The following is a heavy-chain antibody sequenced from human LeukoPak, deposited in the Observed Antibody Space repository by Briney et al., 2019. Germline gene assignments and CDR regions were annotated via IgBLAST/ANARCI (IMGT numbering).Heavy chain of an antibody. CDR1: GGSFSGYY. CDR2: MNPSGST. D-gene: IGHD3-22*01. CDR3: ARGRQDVTMIVVIMTAVSYYLDV. J-gene: IGHJ6*03. V-gene: IGHV4-34*01. Sequence: PSETLSLTCAVYGGSFSGYYWTWIRHTPEKGLEWIGEMNPSGSTNYNPSLKSRVTISVDTSKNQFSLTLSSVTAADTAAYYCARGRQDVTMIVVIMTAVSYYLDVWGKGTTVTVS.